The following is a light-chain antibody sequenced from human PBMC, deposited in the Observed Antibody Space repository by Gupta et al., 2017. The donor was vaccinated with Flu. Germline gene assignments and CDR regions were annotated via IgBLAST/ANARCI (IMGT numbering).Light chain of an antibody. CDR2: VTS. CDR3: QPYSSPRA. J-gene: IGKJ5*01. CDR1: QSVSCNY. V-gene: IGKV3-20*01. Sequence: EIVLTQSPGTLSLSPGERATLSCRASQSVSCNYLAWYQQKPGQAPMLLIYVTSSRATGIPDRCSGSGSETDFTLTISRLEAEDFSLYYWQPYSSPRAFGQGTRLEIK.